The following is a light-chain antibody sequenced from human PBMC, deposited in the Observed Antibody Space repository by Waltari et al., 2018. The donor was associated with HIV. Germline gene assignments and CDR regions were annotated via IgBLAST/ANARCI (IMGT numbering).Light chain of an antibody. CDR3: ASHAGSKDV. V-gene: IGLV2-8*01. CDR2: DVT. J-gene: IGLJ2*01. CDR1: SSDVGAYNY. Sequence: QSALTQPPSASGSPGQSVTISCTGTSSDVGAYNYVSWFQQHPGKAPNLMIYDVTKRPSGVPDRFSGSKSGNTASLTVSGLQAEDEADYSCASHAGSKDVFGGGTRLTVL.